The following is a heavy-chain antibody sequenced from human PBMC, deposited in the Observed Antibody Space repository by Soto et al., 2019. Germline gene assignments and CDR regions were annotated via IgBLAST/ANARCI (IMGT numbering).Heavy chain of an antibody. V-gene: IGHV3-48*01. CDR1: GFTFSNYN. D-gene: IGHD1-26*01. CDR3: ARDMSGGTYNYYYGMDV. CDR2: ISISGGTT. Sequence: PGGSLRLSCAASGFTFSNYNMNWVRRAPGKGLEWVSSISISGGTTYYADSVKGRFTISRDNSKNTLYLQMNSLRADDTAVYYCARDMSGGTYNYYYGMDVWGQGTTVTVS. J-gene: IGHJ6*02.